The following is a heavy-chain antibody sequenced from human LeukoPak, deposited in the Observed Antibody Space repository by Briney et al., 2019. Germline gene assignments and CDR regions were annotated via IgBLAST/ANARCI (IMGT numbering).Heavy chain of an antibody. CDR3: ARGDYGDPRWYFDL. J-gene: IGHJ2*01. Sequence: GGSLRLSCAASGFTFSSYEMNWVRQAPGKGLEWVSYISSSGSTIYYADSVKGRFTISRDNAKNSLYLQMNSLRAEDMAVYYCARGDYGDPRWYFDLWGRGTLVTVSS. V-gene: IGHV3-48*03. CDR2: ISSSGSTI. CDR1: GFTFSSYE. D-gene: IGHD4-17*01.